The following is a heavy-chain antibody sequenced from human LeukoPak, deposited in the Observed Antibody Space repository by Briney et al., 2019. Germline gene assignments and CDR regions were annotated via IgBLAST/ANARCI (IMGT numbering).Heavy chain of an antibody. V-gene: IGHV4-39*07. CDR2: IYYSGST. Sequence: SETLSLTCTVSGGSISSSSYYWGWIRQPPGKGLEWIGSIYYSGSTYYNPSLKSRVTISVDTSKNQFSLKLSSVTAADTAVYYCARVRGYCSSTSCYYYYYYMDVWGKGTTVTISS. J-gene: IGHJ6*03. CDR1: GGSISSSSYY. CDR3: ARVRGYCSSTSCYYYYYYMDV. D-gene: IGHD2-2*01.